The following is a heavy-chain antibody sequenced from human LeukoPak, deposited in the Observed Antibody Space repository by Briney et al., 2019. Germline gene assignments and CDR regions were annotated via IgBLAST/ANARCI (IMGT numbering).Heavy chain of an antibody. V-gene: IGHV4-39*01. CDR2: LYYSGST. Sequence: PSETLSLTRTVSGGSISSSSYYWGWIRQPPGKGLEWIGSLYYSGSTYYNPSLKSRVTISVDTSKNQFSLKLSSVTAADTAVYYCARTNYYYYYMDVWGKGTTVTVSS. CDR1: GGSISSSSYY. J-gene: IGHJ6*03. CDR3: ARTNYYYYYMDV.